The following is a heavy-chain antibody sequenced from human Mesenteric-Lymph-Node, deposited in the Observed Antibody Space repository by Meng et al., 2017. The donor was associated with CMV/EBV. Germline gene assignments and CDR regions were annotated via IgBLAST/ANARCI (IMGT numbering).Heavy chain of an antibody. V-gene: IGHV3-23*01. D-gene: IGHD6-13*01. Sequence: GGSLRLSCAASGFTFTIYAMSWVRQAPGKGLEWVSSMSGSGNTIYYADSVKGRFTISRDNSKNTLYLQMNSLRAEDTAVYYCAKIAAATPRYHFDNWGQGILVTVSS. J-gene: IGHJ4*02. CDR2: MSGSGNTI. CDR3: AKIAAATPRYHFDN. CDR1: GFTFTIYA.